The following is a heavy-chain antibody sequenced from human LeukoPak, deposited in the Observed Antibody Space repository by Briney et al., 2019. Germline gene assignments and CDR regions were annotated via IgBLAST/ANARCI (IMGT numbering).Heavy chain of an antibody. D-gene: IGHD4-17*01. V-gene: IGHV3-48*04. CDR1: GFTFTSHS. J-gene: IGHJ4*02. Sequence: GGSLRLSCAASGFTFTSHSMNWVRQAPGKGLEWISHNSSSSSTTYYADSVKGRFTISRDNAKNSLFLQMNSLRAEDTAVYYCARDFYGDYGFDYWGQGALVTVSS. CDR2: NSSSSSTT. CDR3: ARDFYGDYGFDY.